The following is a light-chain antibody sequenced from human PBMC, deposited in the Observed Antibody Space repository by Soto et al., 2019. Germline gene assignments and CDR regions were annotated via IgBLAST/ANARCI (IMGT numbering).Light chain of an antibody. V-gene: IGKV3-20*01. Sequence: EIVLTQSPGTLSLSPGERATVSCRASQSISSSYLAWDQQKGGKAPRLLIYGASSRATAIPDRFSGSGSGTDFTLTISRLEPEDVAVYYCHQYVTSPRTFGQGTKVEI. CDR1: QSISSSY. CDR2: GAS. CDR3: HQYVTSPRT. J-gene: IGKJ1*01.